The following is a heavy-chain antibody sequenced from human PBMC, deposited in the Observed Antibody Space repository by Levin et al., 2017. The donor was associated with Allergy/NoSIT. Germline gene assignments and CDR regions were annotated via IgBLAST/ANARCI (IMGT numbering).Heavy chain of an antibody. CDR2: IWYDGSNK. CDR3: ARDRAHSSSWSDY. J-gene: IGHJ4*02. V-gene: IGHV3-33*01. CDR1: GFTFSSYG. Sequence: GESLKISCAASGFTFSSYGMHWVRQAPGKGLEWVAVIWYDGSNKYYADSEKGRFTISRDNSKNTLYLQMNSLRAEDTAVYYCARDRAHSSSWSDYWGQGTLVTVSS. D-gene: IGHD6-13*01.